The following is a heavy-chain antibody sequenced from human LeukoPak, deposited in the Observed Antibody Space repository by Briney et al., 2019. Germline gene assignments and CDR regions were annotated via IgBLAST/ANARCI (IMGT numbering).Heavy chain of an antibody. CDR2: ISTSGGTT. D-gene: IGHD4/OR15-4a*01. CDR3: AGAGFDY. CDR1: GFTFISYE. J-gene: IGHJ4*02. Sequence: GGPMRLSCEASGFTFISYEMNWVRQAPGKGLEWVSHISTSGGTTYYADSVKGRFTISRDNAKNSLYLQMNSLRPEDTAVYYCAGAGFDYWGQGTLVTVSS. V-gene: IGHV3-48*03.